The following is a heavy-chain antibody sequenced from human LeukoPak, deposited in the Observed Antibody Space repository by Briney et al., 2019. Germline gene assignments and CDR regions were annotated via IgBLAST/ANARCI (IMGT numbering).Heavy chain of an antibody. CDR3: ARLYYGMDV. J-gene: IGHJ6*02. V-gene: IGHV4-39*01. Sequence: SETLSVTCTVSGGSISSTSYYWGWIRQPPGEGLEWIGSMYYTGNTHYSPSLKSRVTISVDTSKNQFSLELNSVTAADAAVYYCARLYYGMDVWGQGTTVTVSS. CDR1: GGSISSTSYY. CDR2: MYYTGNT.